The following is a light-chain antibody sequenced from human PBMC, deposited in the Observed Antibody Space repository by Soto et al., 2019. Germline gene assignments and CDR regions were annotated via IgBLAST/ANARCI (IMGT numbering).Light chain of an antibody. CDR3: SSFTSRFTFV. J-gene: IGLJ1*01. V-gene: IGLV2-14*01. CDR2: EVT. Sequence: QSALTQPASVSGSPGQSIAISCTGTRSDVGAYNYVSWYQQHPGKAPKLMISEVTNRPSGVSDRFSGSKSGNTASLTISGLQAEDEADYYCSSFTSRFTFVLGNGTKVTVL. CDR1: RSDVGAYNY.